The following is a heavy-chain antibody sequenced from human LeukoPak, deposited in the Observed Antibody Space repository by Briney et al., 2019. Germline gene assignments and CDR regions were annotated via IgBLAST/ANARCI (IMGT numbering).Heavy chain of an antibody. Sequence: GASVKVSCKASGYTLSNYDISWVRQAPGQGLEWMGWISVYNGNTNYAQKFQGRVTITADESTSTAYMELSSLRSEDTAVYYCARDRGVYYYDSSGYYRAWGAFDIWGQGTMVTVSS. CDR3: ARDRGVYYYDSSGYYRAWGAFDI. CDR2: ISVYNGNT. CDR1: GYTLSNYD. J-gene: IGHJ3*02. D-gene: IGHD3-22*01. V-gene: IGHV1-18*01.